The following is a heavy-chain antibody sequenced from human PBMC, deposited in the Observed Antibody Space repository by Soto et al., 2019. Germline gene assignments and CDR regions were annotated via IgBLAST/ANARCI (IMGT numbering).Heavy chain of an antibody. CDR1: GYIFGNKD. CDR2: MNPNSGNT. CDR3: ARMATSGTLNWFDP. Sequence: ASVKVSCMASGYIFGNKDISWVRQATGQGLEWMGWMNPNSGNTGYAQKFQGRVSMTRNTSITTAYLELSSLRSDDTAIYYCARMATSGTLNWFDPWGQGTLVTVSS. V-gene: IGHV1-8*01. J-gene: IGHJ5*02.